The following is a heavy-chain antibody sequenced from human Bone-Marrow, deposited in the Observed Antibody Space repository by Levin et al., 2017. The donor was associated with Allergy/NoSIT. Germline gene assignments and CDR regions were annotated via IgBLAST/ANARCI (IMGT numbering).Heavy chain of an antibody. Sequence: PGGSLRLSCAASGFTFSIYWMHWVRQVPGKGLVWVSRMNSDGSNRGYAASVKGRFTISRDNAKNTLYLQMNSLRAEDTAMYYCASSDYGANFDDYWGQGTLVTVSS. CDR1: GFTFSIYW. D-gene: IGHD4-23*01. CDR2: MNSDGSNR. V-gene: IGHV3-74*01. CDR3: ASSDYGANFDDY. J-gene: IGHJ4*02.